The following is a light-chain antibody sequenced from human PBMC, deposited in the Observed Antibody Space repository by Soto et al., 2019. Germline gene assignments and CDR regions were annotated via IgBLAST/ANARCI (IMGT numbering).Light chain of an antibody. V-gene: IGLV1-40*01. CDR1: SSNLGAGYD. CDR2: GNT. J-gene: IGLJ1*01. Sequence: QSVLTQPPSVSGAPGQRVTISCTGSSSNLGAGYDVHWYQQLPGTAPKLLIYGNTNRPSGVPDRFSGSKSGTSASLAITGLQAEDGGDYYRQSYDSSLGANYVFGTGTKLTVL. CDR3: QSYDSSLGANYV.